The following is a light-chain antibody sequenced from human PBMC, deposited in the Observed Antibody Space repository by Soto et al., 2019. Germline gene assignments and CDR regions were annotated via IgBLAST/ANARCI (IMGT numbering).Light chain of an antibody. J-gene: IGKJ1*01. CDR1: QNINTW. CDR3: QQYKTYSRT. V-gene: IGKV1-5*03. CDR2: AGS. Sequence: DIQMTQSPSTLSASVGDRITITCRASQNINTWLAWYQQIPGKAPKLLIYAGSTLQRGVPSRFSGSGSGTEFTLTISSLQRDDFATFYCQQYKTYSRTFGQGTTVEVK.